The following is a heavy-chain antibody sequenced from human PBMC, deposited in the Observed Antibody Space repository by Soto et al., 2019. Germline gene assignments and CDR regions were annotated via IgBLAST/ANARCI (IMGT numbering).Heavy chain of an antibody. V-gene: IGHV1-18*01. Sequence: ASVKVSCKASGYTFTSYGISWVRQAPGQGLEWMGWISAYNGNTNYAQKLQGRVTMTTDTSTSTAYMELRSLRSDDTAVYYCARIDPSRLRGVWYIDPWGQGTLVTVSS. CDR3: ARIDPSRLRGVWYIDP. CDR1: GYTFTSYG. J-gene: IGHJ5*02. CDR2: ISAYNGNT. D-gene: IGHD4-17*01.